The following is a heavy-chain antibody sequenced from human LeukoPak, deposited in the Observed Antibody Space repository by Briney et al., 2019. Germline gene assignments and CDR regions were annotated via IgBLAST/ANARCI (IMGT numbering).Heavy chain of an antibody. CDR3: AKDWRTQYYFDY. V-gene: IGHV3-30-3*01. D-gene: IGHD3-3*01. CDR1: GFTFSSYA. Sequence: PGGSLRLSCAASGFTFSSYAMHWVRQAPGKGLEWVAVISYDGSNKYYADSVKGRFTISRDNSKNTLYLQMNSLRAEDTAVYYCAKDWRTQYYFDYWGQGTLVTVSS. CDR2: ISYDGSNK. J-gene: IGHJ4*02.